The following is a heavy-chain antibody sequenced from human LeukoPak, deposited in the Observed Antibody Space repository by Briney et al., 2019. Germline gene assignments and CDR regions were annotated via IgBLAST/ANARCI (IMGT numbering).Heavy chain of an antibody. CDR3: ATLTTHIVVVPAAIRRGYYYYGMDV. CDR1: GYTLIELS. CDR2: FDPEDGET. Sequence: ASVKVSCKVSGYTLIELSMHWVRQAPGKGLEWMGGFDPEDGETIYAQKFQGRVTMTEDTSTDTAYMELSSLRSEDTAVYYCATLTTHIVVVPAAIRRGYYYYGMDVWGQGTTVTVSS. J-gene: IGHJ6*02. D-gene: IGHD2-2*02. V-gene: IGHV1-24*01.